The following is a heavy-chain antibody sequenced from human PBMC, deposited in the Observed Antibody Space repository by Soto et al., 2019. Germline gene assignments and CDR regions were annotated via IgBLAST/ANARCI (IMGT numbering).Heavy chain of an antibody. V-gene: IGHV3-74*03. CDR2: IVSEGTDT. J-gene: IGHJ4*02. D-gene: IGHD7-27*01. CDR1: GFSFNYFW. Sequence: PGGSLRLSCEASGFSFNYFWMHWVRQAPGEGPVWVSRIVSEGTDTKYSDSVKGRFTISRDNAKNTVYLQMNNLRVEDTGVYYYARELNWGLDYWGQGTPVTVSS. CDR3: ARELNWGLDY.